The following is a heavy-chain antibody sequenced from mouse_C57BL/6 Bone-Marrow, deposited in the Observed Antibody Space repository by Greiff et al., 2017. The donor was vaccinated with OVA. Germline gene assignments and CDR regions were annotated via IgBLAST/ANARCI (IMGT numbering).Heavy chain of an antibody. J-gene: IGHJ2*01. CDR3: AREGPITTVVAQDYFDY. V-gene: IGHV1-22*01. D-gene: IGHD1-1*01. CDR1: GYTFTDYN. Sequence: EVKLMESGPELVKPGASVKMSCKASGYTFTDYNMHWVKQSHGKSLEWIGYINPNNGGTSYNQKFKGKATLTVNKSSSTAYMELRSLTSEDSAVYYCAREGPITTVVAQDYFDYWGQGTTLTVSS. CDR2: INPNNGGT.